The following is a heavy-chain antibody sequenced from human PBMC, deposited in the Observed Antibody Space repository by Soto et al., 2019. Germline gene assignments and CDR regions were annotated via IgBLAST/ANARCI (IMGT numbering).Heavy chain of an antibody. D-gene: IGHD4-17*01. J-gene: IGHJ6*02. CDR1: GGSISSYY. CDR3: ARAAVTHERYHYGMDV. Sequence: SETLSLTCTVSGGSISSYYWSWIRQSPGKGLEWIGCIYYSGDTNYNPSLKSRVTISVNTSKNQFSLRLTSVTAADTAVYYCARAAVTHERYHYGMDVWGQGTTVTVSS. V-gene: IGHV4-59*01. CDR2: IYYSGDT.